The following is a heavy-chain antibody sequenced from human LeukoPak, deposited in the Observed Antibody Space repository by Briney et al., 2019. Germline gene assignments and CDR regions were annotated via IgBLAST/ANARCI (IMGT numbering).Heavy chain of an antibody. CDR2: IYYSGST. Sequence: SETLSLTCTVSGGSISSSSYYWGWIRQPPGKGLEWIGSIYYSGSTYYNPSLKSRVTISVDTSKNQFSLKLSSVTAADTAVYYCAGFVRPRLDAFDIWGQGTMVTVSS. J-gene: IGHJ3*02. V-gene: IGHV4-39*01. D-gene: IGHD6-25*01. CDR3: AGFVRPRLDAFDI. CDR1: GGSISSSSYY.